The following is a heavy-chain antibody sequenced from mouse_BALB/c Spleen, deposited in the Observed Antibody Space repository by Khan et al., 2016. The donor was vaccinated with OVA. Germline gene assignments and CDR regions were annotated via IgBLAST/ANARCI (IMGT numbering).Heavy chain of an antibody. CDR1: GYSFTLYY. J-gene: IGHJ3*01. D-gene: IGHD2-14*01. V-gene: IGHV1-26*01. CDR3: ARGYDVLAS. Sequence: VQLKQSGPDLVKPGASVRISCKASGYSFTLYYLTWVKQSHGESLEWIGRVNPNNGDSAYNQKFKDRATLTVDKSSNTAYMDFRSLTSEDSAVYYCARGYDVLASWGQGTVVTVSA. CDR2: VNPNNGDS.